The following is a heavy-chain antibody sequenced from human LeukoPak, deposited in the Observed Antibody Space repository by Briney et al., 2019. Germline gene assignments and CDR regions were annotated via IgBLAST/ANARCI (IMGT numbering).Heavy chain of an antibody. V-gene: IGHV4-39*02. J-gene: IGHJ5*02. CDR1: GGSISSSSYY. Sequence: SETLSLTCTVSGGSISSSSYYWGWIRQPPGKGLEWIGSIYYSGSTYYNPSLKSRVTISVDTSKNQFSLKLSSVTAADTAVYYCARELGSKHWFDPWGQGTLVTVSS. D-gene: IGHD6-13*01. CDR3: ARELGSKHWFDP. CDR2: IYYSGST.